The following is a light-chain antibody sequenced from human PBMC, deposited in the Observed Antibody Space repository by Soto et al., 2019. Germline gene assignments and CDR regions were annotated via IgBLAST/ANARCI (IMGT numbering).Light chain of an antibody. CDR1: SSDVGGYNY. V-gene: IGLV2-14*01. CDR2: EVS. Sequence: QSVLTQPASVSGSPGQSITISCTGTSSDVGGYNYVSWYQQHPGKAPKLMIYEVSNRPSGVSNRFSGSKSGNTASLTISGLQAEDEADYYCSSYTSGSTPVFGTGTKLTVL. CDR3: SSYTSGSTPV. J-gene: IGLJ1*01.